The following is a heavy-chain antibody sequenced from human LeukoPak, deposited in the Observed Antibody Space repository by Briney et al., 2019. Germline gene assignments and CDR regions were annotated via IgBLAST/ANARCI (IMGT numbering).Heavy chain of an antibody. J-gene: IGHJ6*02. CDR1: GYTLTELS. Sequence: ASVKVSRKVSGYTLTELSMHWVRQAPGKGLEWMGGFDPEDGETIYAQKFQGRVTMTEDTSTDTAYMELSSLRSEDTAVYYCATDPSGDYVNYYYGMDVWGQGTTVTVSS. CDR2: FDPEDGET. V-gene: IGHV1-24*01. D-gene: IGHD4-17*01. CDR3: ATDPSGDYVNYYYGMDV.